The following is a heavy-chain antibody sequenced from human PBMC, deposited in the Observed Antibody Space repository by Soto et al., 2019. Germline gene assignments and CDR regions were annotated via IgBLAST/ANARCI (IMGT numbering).Heavy chain of an antibody. Sequence: QVQLVQSGAEVKKSGSSVKVSCKASGGTFSRYAISWVRQAPGQGLEWMGGIIPMFGTANYAQKFQGRVTITADESTSTAYMELSSLRSEDTAVYFCARSRLVIPPANWFDPWGQGTLVTVSS. CDR2: IIPMFGTA. V-gene: IGHV1-69*01. D-gene: IGHD3-9*01. CDR1: GGTFSRYA. CDR3: ARSRLVIPPANWFDP. J-gene: IGHJ5*02.